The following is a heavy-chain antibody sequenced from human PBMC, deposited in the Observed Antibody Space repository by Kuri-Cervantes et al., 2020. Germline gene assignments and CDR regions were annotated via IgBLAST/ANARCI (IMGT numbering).Heavy chain of an antibody. Sequence: SETLSLTCTVSGGSISSYYWTWIRQPPGKGLEWIGYVYYSGSTNYNPSLKSRVTISVDTSKNQFSLKLSSVTAADTAVYYCARDKVGIFDYWGQGTLVTDSS. J-gene: IGHJ4*02. CDR1: GGSISSYY. V-gene: IGHV4-59*12. CDR3: ARDKVGIFDY. CDR2: VYYSGST. D-gene: IGHD2-21*01.